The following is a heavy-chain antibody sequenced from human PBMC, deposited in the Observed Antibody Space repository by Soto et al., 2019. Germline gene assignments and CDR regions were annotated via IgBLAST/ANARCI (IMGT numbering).Heavy chain of an antibody. V-gene: IGHV1-69*13. CDR1: GGTFGSLG. CDR3: ARGAMANFDY. J-gene: IGHJ4*02. Sequence: SVKVSCKASGGTFGSLGIAWVRQAPGQGLEGMGGFIAMLGTPTYAKKVQGRATISADESLTSSYLELRSLRSEDTGVYFCARGAMANFDYWGQGTVVTV. D-gene: IGHD5-18*01. CDR2: FIAMLGTP.